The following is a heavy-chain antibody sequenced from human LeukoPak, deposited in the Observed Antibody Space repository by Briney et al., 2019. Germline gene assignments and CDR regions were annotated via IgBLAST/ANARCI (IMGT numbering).Heavy chain of an antibody. Sequence: SETLSLTCAVYGGSFSGYYWSWIRQPPGKGLEWIGEINHSGSTNYNPSLKSRATISVDTSKNQFSLKLSSVTAADTAVYYCARGQYSYGLDYWGQGTLVTVSS. CDR1: GGSFSGYY. CDR3: ARGQYSYGLDY. D-gene: IGHD5-18*01. CDR2: INHSGST. J-gene: IGHJ4*02. V-gene: IGHV4-34*01.